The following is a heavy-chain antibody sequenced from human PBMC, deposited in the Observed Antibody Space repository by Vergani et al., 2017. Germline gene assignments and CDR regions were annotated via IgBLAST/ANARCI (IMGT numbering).Heavy chain of an antibody. CDR3: ARGQYDAFDI. Sequence: EVQLLESGGGLVQPGGSLRLSCAASGFTFTSYAMSWVRQAPGKGLEWVSYISSSSSTIYYADSVKGRFTISRDNAKNSLYLQMNSLRAEDTAVYYCARGQYDAFDIWGQGTMVTVSS. J-gene: IGHJ3*02. CDR2: ISSSSSTI. D-gene: IGHD4-11*01. V-gene: IGHV3-48*01. CDR1: GFTFTSYA.